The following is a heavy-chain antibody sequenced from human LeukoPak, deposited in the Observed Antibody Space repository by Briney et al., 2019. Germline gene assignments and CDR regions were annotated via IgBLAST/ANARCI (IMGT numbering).Heavy chain of an antibody. D-gene: IGHD6-13*01. Sequence: SETLSLTCTASGASISSYYWSWIRQHPGKGLEWIGYIYYSGSTNYSPSLKSRLTISVDTSKNQFSLKLSSVTAADTAVYYCARTYGSSGLGYFDLWGRGTLVTVSS. V-gene: IGHV4-59*01. CDR3: ARTYGSSGLGYFDL. CDR2: IYYSGST. CDR1: GASISSYY. J-gene: IGHJ2*01.